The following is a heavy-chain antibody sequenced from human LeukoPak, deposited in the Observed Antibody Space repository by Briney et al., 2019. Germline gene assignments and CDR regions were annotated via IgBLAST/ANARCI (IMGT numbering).Heavy chain of an antibody. CDR1: GFTFSHYG. CDR2: IWSDGTDK. J-gene: IGHJ4*02. V-gene: IGHV3-33*06. Sequence: GVSLRLSCATSGFTFSHYGMHWVRQAPGKGLEWVAVIWSDGTDKYYGDSVKGRFTISRDNSKNTVYLQMNSLRVEDTAVYYCAKDAQRGFDFSNSLESWGQGTLVTVSS. CDR3: AKDAQRGFDFSNSLES. D-gene: IGHD4-11*01.